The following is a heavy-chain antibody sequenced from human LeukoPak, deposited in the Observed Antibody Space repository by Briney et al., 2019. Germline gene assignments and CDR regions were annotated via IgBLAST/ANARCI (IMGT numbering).Heavy chain of an antibody. CDR2: ISSSSSYI. D-gene: IGHD6-13*01. CDR1: GFTFSSYS. Sequence: GGSLRLSCAASGFTFSSYSMNWVRQAPGKGLEWVSSISSSSSYIYYADSVKGRLTISRDNAKNSLYLQMNSLRADDTAVYYCARAMRGGTWFFEYWGQGTLVTVSS. CDR3: ARAMRGGTWFFEY. J-gene: IGHJ4*02. V-gene: IGHV3-21*01.